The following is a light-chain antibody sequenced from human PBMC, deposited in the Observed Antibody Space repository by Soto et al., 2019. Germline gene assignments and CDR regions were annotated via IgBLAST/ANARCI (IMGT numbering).Light chain of an antibody. Sequence: QSALTQPASVSGSPGQSITISYTGTSSDVRSYNLVSWYQQHPGKAPKLMIYEGSKRPSGVSNRFSGSKSGNTASLTISGLQAEDEADYYCCSYAGSSTLVFGGGTKLTVL. CDR2: EGS. J-gene: IGLJ2*01. CDR3: CSYAGSSTLV. CDR1: SSDVRSYNL. V-gene: IGLV2-23*01.